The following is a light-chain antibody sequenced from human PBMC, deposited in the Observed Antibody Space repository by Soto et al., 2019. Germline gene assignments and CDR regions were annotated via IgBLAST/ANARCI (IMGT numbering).Light chain of an antibody. CDR1: QSVTWY. V-gene: IGKV3-11*01. Sequence: EIVLTQSPATLSLSPGERATLSCRASQSVTWYLAWYQQKPGQAPRLLIYDASNRAPGIPPRFSGSGSGTDFTLTISSLEPEDFAVYYCQQRSDWPSTFGGGTRLQIK. CDR3: QQRSDWPST. J-gene: IGKJ4*01. CDR2: DAS.